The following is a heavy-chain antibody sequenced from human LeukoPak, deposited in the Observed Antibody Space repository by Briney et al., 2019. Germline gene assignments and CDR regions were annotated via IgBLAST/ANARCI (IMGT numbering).Heavy chain of an antibody. Sequence: GSLRLSCAASEFTFSIYSMHWVRQAPGKGLEWVSYISSSSNAIYYADSVKGRFTISRDNAENSVSLQMNSLRAEDTAVYYCVRGRGSGFDYWGQGTLVTVSS. D-gene: IGHD3-3*01. CDR3: VRGRGSGFDY. J-gene: IGHJ4*02. CDR2: ISSSSNAI. V-gene: IGHV3-48*01. CDR1: EFTFSIYS.